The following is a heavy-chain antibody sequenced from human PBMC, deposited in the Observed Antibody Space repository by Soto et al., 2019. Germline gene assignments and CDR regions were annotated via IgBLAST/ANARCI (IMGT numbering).Heavy chain of an antibody. J-gene: IGHJ4*02. D-gene: IGHD3-10*01. Sequence: EVLLLESGGGLVQPGGSLRLSCAASGFTFSSYSLSWVRQAPGKGLDWVSAIRGSGDNTYYADSVKGRFTISRDNAEITWYLQLNTRRAACTAVYYCATSPTMVLGLIFDYWGQGALVTVSS. CDR2: IRGSGDNT. CDR1: GFTFSSYS. CDR3: ATSPTMVLGLIFDY. V-gene: IGHV3-23*01.